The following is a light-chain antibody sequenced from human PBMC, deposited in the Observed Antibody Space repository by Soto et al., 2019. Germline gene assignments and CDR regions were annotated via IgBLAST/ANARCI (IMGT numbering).Light chain of an antibody. Sequence: DIQMTQSPSTLSASVGDRVSINCRASQSISAWLAWYQQKPGKAPRLLIYKASTLEIGVPSRFSGSGSGTEFTLTISSLQPEDVAIYYCQQYNDYSWTFGQGTRVEIK. CDR2: KAS. CDR1: QSISAW. V-gene: IGKV1-5*03. CDR3: QQYNDYSWT. J-gene: IGKJ1*01.